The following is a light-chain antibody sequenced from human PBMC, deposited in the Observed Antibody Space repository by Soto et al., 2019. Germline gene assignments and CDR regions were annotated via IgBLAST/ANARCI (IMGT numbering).Light chain of an antibody. V-gene: IGKV1-9*01. CDR3: QQLNSYPIT. J-gene: IGKJ5*01. CDR1: QGISSY. Sequence: DHPCTQSPSVLSASVGDRVTITCRASQGISSYLAWYQQRPGKAPKLLIYAASTLQSGVPSRFSGSGSGTEFTLTISSLQPEDFATYYCQQLNSYPITFGQGTRLEI. CDR2: AAS.